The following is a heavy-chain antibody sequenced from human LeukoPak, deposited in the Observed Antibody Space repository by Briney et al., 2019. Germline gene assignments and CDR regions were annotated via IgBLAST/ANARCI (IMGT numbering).Heavy chain of an antibody. D-gene: IGHD3-10*01. Sequence: SDTLSLTRTVSGGSSGTHSWNWTRQPPGKGLEWIGYIYNSGSTNYNPSLKSRVTISLDTSKNQFSLRLNSVTSADTAVYYCARGRYGSGSDFPWFDPWGQGTLVTVSS. CDR2: IYNSGST. V-gene: IGHV4-59*11. J-gene: IGHJ5*02. CDR1: GGSSGTHS. CDR3: ARGRYGSGSDFPWFDP.